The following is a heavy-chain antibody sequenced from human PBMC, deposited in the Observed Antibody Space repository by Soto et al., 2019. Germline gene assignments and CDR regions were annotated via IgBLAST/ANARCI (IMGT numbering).Heavy chain of an antibody. V-gene: IGHV4-59*01. D-gene: IGHD2-15*01. J-gene: IGHJ4*02. CDR1: GGPMSDFF. CDR3: ARTQGSGVSDY. CDR2: IRSSNGYT. Sequence: PSETLSLTSTVSGGPMSDFFWSWFRQPPGKGLEWIGYIRSSNGYTNYSPSLKGRVSIFLDTSNNQLSLKLNSVTAADTAVYYCARTQGSGVSDYWGQGTLVTVSS.